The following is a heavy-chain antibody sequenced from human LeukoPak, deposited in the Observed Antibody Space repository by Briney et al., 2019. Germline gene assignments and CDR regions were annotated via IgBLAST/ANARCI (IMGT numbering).Heavy chain of an antibody. Sequence: SETLSLTCAVYGGSFSSYYWSWIRQPPGKGLEWIGEINHSGSTNYNPSLKSRVTISVDTSKNQFSLNLNSVAAADTAVYYCARHGLLRFGAGPLDAFDIWGQGTMVTVSS. CDR2: INHSGST. CDR1: GGSFSSYY. V-gene: IGHV4-34*01. J-gene: IGHJ3*02. D-gene: IGHD3-10*01. CDR3: ARHGLLRFGAGPLDAFDI.